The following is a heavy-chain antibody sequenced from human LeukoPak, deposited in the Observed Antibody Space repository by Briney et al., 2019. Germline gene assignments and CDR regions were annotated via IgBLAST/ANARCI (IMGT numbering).Heavy chain of an antibody. V-gene: IGHV4-39*01. Sequence: SETLSLTCTVSGGSISSSSYYWRWIRQPPGKGLEWIGSIYNSGSTYHNPSLKSRVTISIDTSKNQFSLNLRSVTAADSAVYYCARHSSGYYYSPFDYWGQGRLVTVSS. D-gene: IGHD3-22*01. CDR1: GGSISSSSYY. CDR3: ARHSSGYYYSPFDY. CDR2: IYNSGST. J-gene: IGHJ4*02.